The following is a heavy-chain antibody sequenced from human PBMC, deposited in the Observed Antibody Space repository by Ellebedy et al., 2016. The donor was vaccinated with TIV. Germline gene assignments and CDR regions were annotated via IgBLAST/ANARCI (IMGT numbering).Heavy chain of an antibody. CDR1: GFTFTSYD. CDR3: ARDGVAAVVPFDY. CDR2: IGTAGDT. V-gene: IGHV3-13*04. J-gene: IGHJ4*02. D-gene: IGHD6-13*01. Sequence: GESLKISCAASGFTFTSYDMHWVRQVAGKGLEWVSAIGTAGDTYYSDSVKGRFTISRENAKNSLYLQMNSLRAGDTAVYYCARDGVAAVVPFDYWGQGTLVTVSS.